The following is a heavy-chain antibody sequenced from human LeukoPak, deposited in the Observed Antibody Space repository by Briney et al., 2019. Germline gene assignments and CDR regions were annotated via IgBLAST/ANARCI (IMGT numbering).Heavy chain of an antibody. CDR2: VSNDGTNK. CDR1: GFTFRSYA. V-gene: IGHV3-30-3*02. Sequence: QTGRSLRLSCAASGFTFRSYAMHWVRQAPGKGLEWVAVVSNDGTNKYYADSVKGRFTISRDNSKNTLYLQMNSLRAEDTAVYYCAKPSYYDSSAYAFDIWGQGTMVTVSS. D-gene: IGHD3-22*01. CDR3: AKPSYYDSSAYAFDI. J-gene: IGHJ3*02.